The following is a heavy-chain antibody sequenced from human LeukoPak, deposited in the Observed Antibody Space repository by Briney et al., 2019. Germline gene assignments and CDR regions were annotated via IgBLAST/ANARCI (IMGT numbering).Heavy chain of an antibody. CDR3: ARGGGRNTTMVWAFDY. V-gene: IGHV3-64*02. D-gene: IGHD5-18*01. CDR1: GFTFSSYA. Sequence: PGGSLRLSCAASGFTFSSYAMHWVRQAPGEGLEYVSGISTNGGSTYYADSVKGRFTISRDNSKNTLFLQMGSLRAEDMAVYYCARGGGRNTTMVWAFDYWGQGTLVTVSS. CDR2: ISTNGGST. J-gene: IGHJ4*02.